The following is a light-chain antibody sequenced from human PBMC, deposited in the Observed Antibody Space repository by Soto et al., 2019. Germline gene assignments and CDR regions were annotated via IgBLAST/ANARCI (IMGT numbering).Light chain of an antibody. Sequence: QSVLTQPPSVSEAPRQRVTISCAGTSSNIGSNPVNWYQQLPGRAPKLLIYYDDMLPSGVSDRFSGSKSGTSASLAISGLKSEDEDAYYCAAWDDSLKRPVFGTGTKLTVL. V-gene: IGLV1-36*01. CDR1: SSNIGSNP. CDR2: YDD. J-gene: IGLJ1*01. CDR3: AAWDDSLKRPV.